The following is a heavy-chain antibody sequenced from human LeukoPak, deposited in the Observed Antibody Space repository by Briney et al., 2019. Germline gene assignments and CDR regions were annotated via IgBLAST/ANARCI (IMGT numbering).Heavy chain of an antibody. J-gene: IGHJ4*02. CDR2: IRYDGSNK. CDR3: AKTLDTCNDLWNGYSSTDSDY. Sequence: PGGSLRLSCAASGFTFSSYGMHWVRQAPGKGLEWVAFIRYDGSNKYYADSVKGRFTISRDNSKNTLYLQMNSLRAEDTAVYYCAKTLDTCNDLWNGYSSTDSDYWGERTMVTVSS. V-gene: IGHV3-30*02. CDR1: GFTFSSYG. D-gene: IGHD3-3*01.